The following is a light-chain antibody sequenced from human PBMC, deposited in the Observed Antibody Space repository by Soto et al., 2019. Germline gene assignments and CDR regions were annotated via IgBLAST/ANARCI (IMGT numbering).Light chain of an antibody. Sequence: EIVLTQSPGTLSLSPGERATLSCRASQSVRSSYLAWYQQKPGQAPRLLIYGASSRATGIPDRFSGSGSGTDFTLTISRLEPEDFAVYYCQQYSDSPMTFGQGTRLEIK. V-gene: IGKV3-20*01. CDR2: GAS. J-gene: IGKJ5*01. CDR1: QSVRSSY. CDR3: QQYSDSPMT.